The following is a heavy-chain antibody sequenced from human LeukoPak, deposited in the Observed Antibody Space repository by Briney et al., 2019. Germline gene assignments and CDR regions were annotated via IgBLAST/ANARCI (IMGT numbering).Heavy chain of an antibody. V-gene: IGHV3-74*01. J-gene: IGHJ4*02. CDR3: ASFGHQWLDSY. D-gene: IGHD5-12*01. CDR1: GFAPSNDW. Sequence: GGSLRLSCAASGFAPSNDWMHWVRQAPGKGLEWVSRISTDGSTTGYTDSVKGRFTISRDNAKRILYLEMNSLRAEDTAVYYCASFGHQWLDSYWGQGTLVTVSS. CDR2: ISTDGSTT.